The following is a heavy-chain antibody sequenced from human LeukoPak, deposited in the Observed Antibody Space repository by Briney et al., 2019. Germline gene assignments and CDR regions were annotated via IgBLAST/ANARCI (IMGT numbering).Heavy chain of an antibody. CDR1: GHTFTTYG. CDR2: DGTSSGYT. J-gene: IGHJ6*02. CDR3: ARESLADVKYYYGMDV. Sequence: ASVKVSCKASGHTFTTYGISWVRQAPGQGLEWMGWDGTSSGYTNYAQKFQGRLTMTTDTSTTTAYMELRSLKSDDTAVYYCARESLADVKYYYGMDVWGQGTTVTVSS. V-gene: IGHV1-18*01.